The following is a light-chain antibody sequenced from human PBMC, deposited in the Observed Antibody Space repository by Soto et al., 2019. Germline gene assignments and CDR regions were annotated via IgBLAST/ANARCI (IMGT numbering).Light chain of an antibody. Sequence: EIVLTQSPGALSLSPGETATLSCRASQSVSSSDLAWYQQRPGQAPRLLIYGASNTATGIPDRFSGSGSGTDFTLTISRLEPEDFAVYYCQHYGGSPLFAFGPGTKVDI. J-gene: IGKJ3*01. CDR3: QHYGGSPLFA. V-gene: IGKV3-20*01. CDR2: GAS. CDR1: QSVSSSD.